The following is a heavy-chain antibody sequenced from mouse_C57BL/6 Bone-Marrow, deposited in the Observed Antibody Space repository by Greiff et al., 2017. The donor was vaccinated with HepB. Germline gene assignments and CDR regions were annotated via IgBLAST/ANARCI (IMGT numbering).Heavy chain of an antibody. Sequence: VQLQQSGAELVKPGASVKLSCTASGFNIKDYYMHWVKQRTEQGLEWIGRIDPEDGETKYAPKFQGKATITADKSSSTAYMQLSSLTSEDSAVYYCALYYDYDVGAWFAYWGQGTLVTVSA. J-gene: IGHJ3*01. D-gene: IGHD2-4*01. CDR2: IDPEDGET. CDR1: GFNIKDYY. CDR3: ALYYDYDVGAWFAY. V-gene: IGHV14-2*01.